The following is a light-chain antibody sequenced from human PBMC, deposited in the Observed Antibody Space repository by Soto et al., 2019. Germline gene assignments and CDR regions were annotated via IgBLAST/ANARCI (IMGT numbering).Light chain of an antibody. CDR1: QSVSRY. Sequence: EIVLTQSPGTLSLSPGERATLSCRASQSVSRYLAWYQQKPGQAPRLLIYDASNRATGIPARFSGSGSGTDFTLPISSLEPEDFAVYYCQQRLNWPPITFGQGTRLEIK. J-gene: IGKJ5*01. CDR2: DAS. V-gene: IGKV3-11*01. CDR3: QQRLNWPPIT.